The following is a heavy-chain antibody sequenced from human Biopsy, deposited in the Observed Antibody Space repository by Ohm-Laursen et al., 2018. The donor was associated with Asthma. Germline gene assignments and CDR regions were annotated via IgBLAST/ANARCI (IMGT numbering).Heavy chain of an antibody. CDR1: GGTFSSYA. Sequence: GSSVKVSCKASGGTFSSYAISWVRQAPGQGLEWMGGIIPIFGTANYAQKFQGRVTITADESTSTVYMGLSSLRSEDTAVYYCARAGALIVGATMGYWGQGTLVTVSS. D-gene: IGHD1-26*01. J-gene: IGHJ4*02. CDR2: IIPIFGTA. V-gene: IGHV1-69*01. CDR3: ARAGALIVGATMGY.